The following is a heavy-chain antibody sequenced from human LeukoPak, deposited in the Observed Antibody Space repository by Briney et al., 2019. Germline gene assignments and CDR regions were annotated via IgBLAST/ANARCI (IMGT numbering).Heavy chain of an antibody. V-gene: IGHV3-33*06. D-gene: IGHD1-26*01. CDR3: AKDGVGATSLDC. CDR2: IWHDGSYE. Sequence: GGSLRLSCAASGLTFSRYGMHWVRQAPGKGLEWVAVIWHDGSYEYYADSVKGRFTISRDSSKNTLYLQMNSLRAEDTAVYYCAKDGVGATSLDCWGQGTLVTVTS. CDR1: GLTFSRYG. J-gene: IGHJ4*02.